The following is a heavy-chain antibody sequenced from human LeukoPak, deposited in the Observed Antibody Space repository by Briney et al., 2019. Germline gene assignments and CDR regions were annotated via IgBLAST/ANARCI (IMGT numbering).Heavy chain of an antibody. J-gene: IGHJ4*02. Sequence: PGGSLRLSCAASGFTFSSYWMHWARQAPGKGLVWVSRINPDGSSTRYADSVEGRFTISRDNAKNTLYLQMNSLRAEDTALYYCARLKGYCSGASCYSYYFDYWGQGTLVTVSS. CDR3: ARLKGYCSGASCYSYYFDY. V-gene: IGHV3-74*01. CDR2: INPDGSST. CDR1: GFTFSSYW. D-gene: IGHD2-15*01.